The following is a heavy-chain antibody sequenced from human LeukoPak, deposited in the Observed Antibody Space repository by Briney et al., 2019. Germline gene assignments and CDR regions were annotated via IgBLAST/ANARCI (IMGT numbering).Heavy chain of an antibody. Sequence: GGSLRLSCAASGFTFSSYAMSWVRQAPGKGLEWVSAISGSGGSTYYADSVKGRFTISRDNSKNTLYLQMNSLRAEDTAVYYCAKDPRPNSSGWYGGRFDYWGQGTLVTVSS. CDR1: GFTFSSYA. J-gene: IGHJ4*02. D-gene: IGHD6-19*01. V-gene: IGHV3-23*01. CDR2: ISGSGGST. CDR3: AKDPRPNSSGWYGGRFDY.